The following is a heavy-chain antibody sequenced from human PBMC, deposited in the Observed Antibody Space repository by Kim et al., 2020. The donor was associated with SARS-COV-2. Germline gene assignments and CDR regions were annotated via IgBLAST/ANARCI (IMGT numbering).Heavy chain of an antibody. CDR3: ARVDTVAIVARIFDY. Sequence: PSLKSRVTISVDTSKNQFSLKLSSVTAADTAVYYCARVDTVAIVARIFDYWGQGTLVTVSS. V-gene: IGHV4-31*02. J-gene: IGHJ4*02. D-gene: IGHD5-12*01.